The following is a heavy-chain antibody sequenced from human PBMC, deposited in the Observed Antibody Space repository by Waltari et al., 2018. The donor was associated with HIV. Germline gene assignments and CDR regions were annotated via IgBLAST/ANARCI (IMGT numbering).Heavy chain of an antibody. D-gene: IGHD4-17*01. CDR2: ISGRGDIT. Sequence: QVQLVESGGAIVKPGGSLRLSCAASGYTFSDDFMSWIRQAPGKGLEWVSYISGRGDITYYADSVKGRFTISRDNGKKSLYLQMNSLRAEDTAIYYCARVMTTVTTPLGYWGQGTLVSVSS. CDR3: ARVMTTVTTPLGY. CDR1: GYTFSDDF. J-gene: IGHJ4*02. V-gene: IGHV3-11*01.